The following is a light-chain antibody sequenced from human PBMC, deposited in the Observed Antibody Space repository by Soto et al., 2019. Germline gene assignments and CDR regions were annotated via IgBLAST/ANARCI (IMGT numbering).Light chain of an antibody. CDR2: AAS. Sequence: DIQMTQSPSSLSASVGDRVTITCRASQGIGNELGWYQQKPGKAPKRLIYAASSLQSGVPSRFSGSGYGTEFTLTISSLQPEDFANYTCLQHNSYPNTFVGG. V-gene: IGKV1-17*01. CDR3: LQHNSYPNT. J-gene: IGKJ4*01. CDR1: QGIGNE.